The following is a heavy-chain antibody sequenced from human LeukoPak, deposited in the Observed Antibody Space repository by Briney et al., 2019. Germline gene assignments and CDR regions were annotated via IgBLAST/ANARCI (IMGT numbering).Heavy chain of an antibody. CDR3: ARVQYSSSWSKGNYFDY. V-gene: IGHV4-34*01. CDR1: GGSFSGYY. CDR2: INHSGST. D-gene: IGHD6-13*01. J-gene: IGHJ4*02. Sequence: PSETLSLTCAVYGGSFSGYYWSWIRQPPGKGLEWIGEINHSGSTNYNPSLKSRVTISVDTSKNQFSLKLSSVTAADTAVYYCARVQYSSSWSKGNYFDYWGQGTLVTVSS.